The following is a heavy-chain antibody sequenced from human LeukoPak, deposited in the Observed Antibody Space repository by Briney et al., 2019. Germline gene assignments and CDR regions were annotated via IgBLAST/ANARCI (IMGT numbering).Heavy chain of an antibody. CDR3: ARAFGYGGSPFDY. CDR2: INPDSGGT. CDR1: GYSFTGDY. V-gene: IGHV1-2*02. J-gene: IGHJ4*02. Sequence: ASVKVSCKASGYSFTGDYMHWVRQAPGQGLEWMGWINPDSGGTNYAQKFQGRVTVTRDTSITTAYMELTRLRPDDTAMYYCARAFGYGGSPFDYWGQGTLVTVSS. D-gene: IGHD4-23*01.